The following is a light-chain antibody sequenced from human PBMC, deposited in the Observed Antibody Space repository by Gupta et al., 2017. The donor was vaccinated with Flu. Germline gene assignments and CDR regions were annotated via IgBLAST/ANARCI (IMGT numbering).Light chain of an antibody. V-gene: IGKV1-5*03. CDR2: KAS. J-gene: IGKJ2*01. CDR1: QISSNW. CDR3: QHYKSYPYT. Sequence: PSTLSAAVGARVTITCRDSQISSNWLGWFQQKPGKAPKLLIYKASSLASGAPSRFSGSGSGTEFTITISSLQPDDFATYYCQHYKSYPYTFGQGTKLEIK.